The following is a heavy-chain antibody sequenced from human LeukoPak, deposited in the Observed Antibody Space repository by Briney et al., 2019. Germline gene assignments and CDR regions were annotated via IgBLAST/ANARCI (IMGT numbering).Heavy chain of an antibody. J-gene: IGHJ4*02. CDR3: ASAGYGDYSRDY. D-gene: IGHD4-17*01. Sequence: KAGGSLRLSCAASGFTFSSYSMNWVRQAPGKGLEWVSSISSSSSYIYYADSVKGRFTISRDNAKNSLYLQMNSLRAEDTAVYYCASAGYGDYSRDYWGQGTLVTVSS. CDR2: ISSSSSYI. CDR1: GFTFSSYS. V-gene: IGHV3-21*01.